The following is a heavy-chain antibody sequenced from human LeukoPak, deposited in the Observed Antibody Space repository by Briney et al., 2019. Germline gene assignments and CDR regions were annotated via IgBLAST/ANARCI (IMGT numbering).Heavy chain of an antibody. CDR1: GGSFSGYY. D-gene: IGHD3-9*01. J-gene: IGHJ4*02. CDR2: INHSGST. CDR3: ARDQSWSCILTGYSRCLFDY. Sequence: SETLSLTCAVYGGSFSGYYWSWIRQPPGKGLEWIGEINHSGSTNYNPSLKSRVTISVDTSKNQFSLKLSSVTAADTAVYYCARDQSWSCILTGYSRCLFDYWGQGTLVTVSS. V-gene: IGHV4-34*01.